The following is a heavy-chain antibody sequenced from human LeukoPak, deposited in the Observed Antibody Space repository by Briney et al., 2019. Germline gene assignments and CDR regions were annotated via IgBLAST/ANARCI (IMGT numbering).Heavy chain of an antibody. CDR1: GGSFSGYY. Sequence: SETLSLTCAVYGGSFSGYYWTWIRQPPGKGLEWIGEINHSDSTNYNPSLKSRVTISVDTSKNHFSLKLSTVTAADTAVYYCARGGGRDFDYWGQGTLVTVSS. V-gene: IGHV4-34*01. CDR3: ARGGGRDFDY. D-gene: IGHD2-15*01. J-gene: IGHJ4*02. CDR2: INHSDST.